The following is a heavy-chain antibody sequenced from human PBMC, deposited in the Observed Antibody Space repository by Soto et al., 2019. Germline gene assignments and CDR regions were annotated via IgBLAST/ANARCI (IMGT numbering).Heavy chain of an antibody. CDR3: AAVDLHLYYYYGMDV. CDR1: GFTFTSSA. Sequence: GXAVKVTCKASGFTFTSSALDWVRQARGQRLEWIGWIVVGSGNTNYAQKFQERVTITRDMSTSTAYMELSSLRSEDTAVYYCAAVDLHLYYYYGMDVWGQGTTVTVSS. V-gene: IGHV1-58*01. CDR2: IVVGSGNT. J-gene: IGHJ6*02.